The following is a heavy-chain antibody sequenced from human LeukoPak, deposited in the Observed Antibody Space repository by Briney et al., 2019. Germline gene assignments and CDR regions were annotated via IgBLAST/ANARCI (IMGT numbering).Heavy chain of an antibody. CDR1: GFTFSSYA. Sequence: PGGSLRLSCAASGFTFSSYAMSWVRQAPGKGLEWVSAISGSGGSTYYADSVKGRVTISRDNSKNTLYLKMNTLSAEDTAVHYCAKIPFWDDAFDIWGQGTMVTVSS. CDR3: AKIPFWDDAFDI. J-gene: IGHJ3*02. CDR2: ISGSGGST. D-gene: IGHD1-26*01. V-gene: IGHV3-23*01.